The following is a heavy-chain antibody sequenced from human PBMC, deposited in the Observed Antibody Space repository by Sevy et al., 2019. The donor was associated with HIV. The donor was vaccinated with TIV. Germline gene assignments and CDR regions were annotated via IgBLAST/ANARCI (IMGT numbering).Heavy chain of an antibody. CDR2: ISYDGINK. J-gene: IGHJ6*02. D-gene: IGHD2-15*01. CDR1: GLSVTNNG. CDR3: AKDFTRFYGMDV. V-gene: IGHV3-30*18. Sequence: GGSLRLSCEVSGLSVTNNGMHWVRQAPGKGLEWVAVISYDGINKYYGDSVKGRFIISRDRSKNTLYLQMNILRIEDTAVYYGAKDFTRFYGMDVRGQGTTVTVSS.